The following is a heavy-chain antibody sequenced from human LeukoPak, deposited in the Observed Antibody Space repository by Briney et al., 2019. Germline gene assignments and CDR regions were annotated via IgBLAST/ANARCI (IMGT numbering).Heavy chain of an antibody. D-gene: IGHD2-21*02. Sequence: GGSLRHTCAASGFTFSSYGMHWVRQAPGKGLEWVAVIWFDGSQKYYADSVKDRFTISRDNSKNTLYLEMNSLRAEDTAVYYCARLNGDRYVKFDFWGQATEVTVPS. CDR2: IWFDGSQK. J-gene: IGHJ4*02. CDR3: ARLNGDRYVKFDF. V-gene: IGHV3-33*08. CDR1: GFTFSSYG.